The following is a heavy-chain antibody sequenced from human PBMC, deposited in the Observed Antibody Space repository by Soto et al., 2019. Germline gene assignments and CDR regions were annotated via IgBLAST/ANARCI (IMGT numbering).Heavy chain of an antibody. V-gene: IGHV4-31*03. D-gene: IGHD6-19*01. J-gene: IGHJ3*02. Sequence: SETLSLTCTVSGGSISSGGYYWSWIRQHPGKGLEWIGYIYYSGSTYYNPSLKSRVTMTTDTSTSTAYMELRSLRSDDTAVYYCAREMYSSGWDAFDIWGQGTMVTV. CDR1: GGSISSGGYY. CDR2: IYYSGST. CDR3: AREMYSSGWDAFDI.